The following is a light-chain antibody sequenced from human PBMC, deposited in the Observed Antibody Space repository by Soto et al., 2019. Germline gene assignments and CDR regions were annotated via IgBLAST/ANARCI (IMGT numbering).Light chain of an antibody. CDR3: QQLNSYPIA. J-gene: IGKJ5*01. V-gene: IGKV1-9*01. CDR2: AAS. CDR1: QGISSY. Sequence: IQLTQSPSSLSISVGDRVTITCRASQGISSYLAWYQQKPGKAPKLLIYAASTLQSGVPSRFSGSGSETDFTLTISSLQPEDFATNYCQQLNSYPIAFGQGTRLELK.